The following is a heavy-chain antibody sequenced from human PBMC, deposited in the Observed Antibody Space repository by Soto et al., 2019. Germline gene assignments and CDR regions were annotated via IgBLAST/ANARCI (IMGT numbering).Heavy chain of an antibody. CDR3: ARAKQGLGVYLQH. V-gene: IGHV1-46*01. J-gene: IGHJ1*01. D-gene: IGHD6-25*01. CDR1: GYTFTSYY. Sequence: QVQLVQSGAEVNKPGASVKVSCKASGYTFTSYYMHWVRQAPGQGLEWMGIINPSGGSTRYAQTLQGRVTMTRDTSPSQVYMQLSSLRSEDTAVYYCARAKQGLGVYLQHWGQGTLVTVSS. CDR2: INPSGGST.